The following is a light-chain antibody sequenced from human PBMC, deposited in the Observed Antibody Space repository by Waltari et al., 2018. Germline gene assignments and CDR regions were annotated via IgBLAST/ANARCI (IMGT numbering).Light chain of an antibody. CDR1: QGIHSD. Sequence: EVVMTQSPATLSVSPGERATLSCRASQGIHSDLAWYQQKPGQPPRLLIYSASTRATGVPAGFTGSGSGTEFTLTVSSLQPEDSAVYYCQQYNVWPPWTFGQGTKVEIK. CDR3: QQYNVWPPWT. V-gene: IGKV3-15*01. CDR2: SAS. J-gene: IGKJ1*01.